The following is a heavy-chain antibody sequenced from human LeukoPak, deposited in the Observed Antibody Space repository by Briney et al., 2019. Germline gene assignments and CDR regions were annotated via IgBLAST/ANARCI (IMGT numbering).Heavy chain of an antibody. Sequence: AASVKVSCKASGYTFTGYYMHWVRQAPGQGLEWMGWINPNSGGTNYAQKFQGRVTMTRDTSISIAYMELSRLRSDDTAVYYCASTDYYDSSGYYPYWGQGTLVTVSS. V-gene: IGHV1-2*02. CDR3: ASTDYYDSSGYYPY. J-gene: IGHJ4*02. D-gene: IGHD3-22*01. CDR1: GYTFTGYY. CDR2: INPNSGGT.